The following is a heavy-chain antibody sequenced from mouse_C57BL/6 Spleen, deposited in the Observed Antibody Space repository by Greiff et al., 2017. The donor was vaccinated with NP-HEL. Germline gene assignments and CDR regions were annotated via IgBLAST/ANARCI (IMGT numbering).Heavy chain of an antibody. CDR2: IDPETGGT. Sequence: VQRVESGAELVRPGASVTLSCKASGYTFTDYEMHWVKQTPVHGLEWIGAIDPETGGTAYNQKFKGKAILTADKSSSTAYMELRSLTSEDSAVYYCTRWYGSYYAMDYWGQGTSVTVSS. J-gene: IGHJ4*01. V-gene: IGHV1-15*01. D-gene: IGHD1-1*01. CDR1: GYTFTDYE. CDR3: TRWYGSYYAMDY.